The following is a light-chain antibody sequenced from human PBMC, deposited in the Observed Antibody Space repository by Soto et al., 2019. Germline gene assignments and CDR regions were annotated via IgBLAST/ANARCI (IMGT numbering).Light chain of an antibody. CDR1: SSDVGSYNL. J-gene: IGLJ1*01. Sequence: QSVLTQPASVSGSPGQSITISCTGTSSDVGSYNLVSWYQQHPGKAPKFMIYEVSERPAGVSNRFSGSKSGNTASLTISGLQAEDEADYYCCSFERSRILFGTGTKVTVL. CDR2: EVS. V-gene: IGLV2-23*02. CDR3: CSFERSRIL.